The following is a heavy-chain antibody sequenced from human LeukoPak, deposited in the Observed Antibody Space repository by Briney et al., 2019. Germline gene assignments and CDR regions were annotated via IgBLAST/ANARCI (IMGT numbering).Heavy chain of an antibody. Sequence: SETLSLTCPVSGGSVSSSRYYWGWIRQPPGKGLEWIGSIYYTGSTYYKPSLKSRVTMSVDTSKNQFSLKLSSVTAADTAVYYCARGSGAFDYWGQGTLVTVSS. D-gene: IGHD3-3*01. CDR1: GGSVSSSRYY. J-gene: IGHJ4*02. V-gene: IGHV4-39*07. CDR2: IYYTGST. CDR3: ARGSGAFDY.